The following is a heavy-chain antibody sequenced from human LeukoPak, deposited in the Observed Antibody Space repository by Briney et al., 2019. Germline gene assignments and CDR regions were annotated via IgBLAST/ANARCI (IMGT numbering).Heavy chain of an antibody. V-gene: IGHV1-69*06. Sequence: GASVKVSCKASGGTFSSYAISWVRQAPGQGLEWMGGIIPIFGTANYAQKFQGRVTITADKSTSTAYMELSSPRSEDTAVYYCARVRGIHIVVVTDYAFDIWGQGTMVTVSS. D-gene: IGHD2-21*02. CDR2: IIPIFGTA. CDR1: GGTFSSYA. J-gene: IGHJ3*02. CDR3: ARVRGIHIVVVTDYAFDI.